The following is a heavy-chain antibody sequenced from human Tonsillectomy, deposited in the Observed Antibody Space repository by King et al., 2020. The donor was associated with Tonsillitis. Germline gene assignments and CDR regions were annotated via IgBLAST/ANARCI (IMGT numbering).Heavy chain of an antibody. CDR2: IWYDGSNK. V-gene: IGHV3-33*01. J-gene: IGHJ4*02. D-gene: IGHD1-1*01. CDR1: GFTFRSYG. Sequence: VQLVESGGGVVQPGRSLILSCSAFGFTFRSYGMHWVRQAPGTGLEWVAAIWYDGSNKYYADSVKGRFTISRDNSNKTVYRQMNSLRAEDTAVYYCARDTSGTHFDYWGQGTLVTVSS. CDR3: ARDTSGTHFDY.